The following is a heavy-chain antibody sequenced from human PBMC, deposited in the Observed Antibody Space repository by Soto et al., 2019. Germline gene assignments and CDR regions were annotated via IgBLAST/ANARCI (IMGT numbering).Heavy chain of an antibody. CDR3: ARDGQQLTPYALDV. D-gene: IGHD6-13*01. Sequence: QVQLVESGGGVNQPGRSLRLSCAASGFTLRLHAMHWVRQAPGKGLEWVAQIWYDGSNKYYTDSVKGRFTVSRDDFKNTVFLQMDSLRAEETAVYYCARDGQQLTPYALDVWGQGTTVIVSS. CDR1: GFTLRLHA. J-gene: IGHJ6*02. V-gene: IGHV3-33*08. CDR2: IWYDGSNK.